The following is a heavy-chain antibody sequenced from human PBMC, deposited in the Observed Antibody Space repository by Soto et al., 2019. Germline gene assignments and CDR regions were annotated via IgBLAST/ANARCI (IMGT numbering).Heavy chain of an antibody. CDR3: ARALAYCGGDCSDAFDI. CDR2: TRNKANSYTT. V-gene: IGHV3-72*01. CDR1: GFTFSDHY. Sequence: EVQLVESRGGLVQPGGSLRLSCAASGFTFSDHYMDWVRQAPGKGLEWVGRTRNKANSYTTEYAASVKGRFTISRDDSKNSLYLQMNSPKTEETAVYYCARALAYCGGDCSDAFDIWGQGTMVTVSS. J-gene: IGHJ3*02. D-gene: IGHD2-21*02.